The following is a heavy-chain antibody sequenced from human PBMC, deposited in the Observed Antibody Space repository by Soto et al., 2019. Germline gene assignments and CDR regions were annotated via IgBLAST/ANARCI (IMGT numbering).Heavy chain of an antibody. CDR3: ARGDYYDTSGPFSDAFDI. CDR2: ISYDGSNK. CDR1: GFTFSSYG. J-gene: IGHJ3*02. D-gene: IGHD3-22*01. Sequence: GGSLRLSCAASGFTFSSYGMHWVRQAPGKGLEWVAVISYDGSNKFYGDSVKGRFTISRDDSKNTLYLQMNSLRIEGTAVYFCARGDYYDTSGPFSDAFDIWGQGTMVTVSS. V-gene: IGHV3-30*03.